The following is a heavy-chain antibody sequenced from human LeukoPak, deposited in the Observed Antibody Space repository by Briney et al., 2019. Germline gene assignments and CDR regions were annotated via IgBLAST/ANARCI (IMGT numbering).Heavy chain of an antibody. CDR3: ARDRSRFRRVAGTDAFDI. Sequence: GGSLRLSCAASGFTFSSYAMHWVRQAPGKGLEWVAVISYDGSNKYYADSVKGRSTISRDNSKNTLYLQMNSLRAEDTAVYYCARDRSRFRRVAGTDAFDIWGQGTMVTVSS. CDR2: ISYDGSNK. V-gene: IGHV3-30-3*01. D-gene: IGHD6-19*01. CDR1: GFTFSSYA. J-gene: IGHJ3*02.